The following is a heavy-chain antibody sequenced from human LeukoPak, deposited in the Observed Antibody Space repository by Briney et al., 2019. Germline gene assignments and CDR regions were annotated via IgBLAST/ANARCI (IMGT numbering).Heavy chain of an antibody. V-gene: IGHV1-18*01. J-gene: IGHJ4*02. CDR2: ISAYNGNT. CDR3: ARDPDSSGATDYFDY. CDR1: GYTFTSYG. D-gene: IGHD6-19*01. Sequence: ASVKVSCKASGYTFTSYGISWVRQAPGQGLEWMGWISAYNGNTNYAQKLQGRVTMTTDTSTSTAYMELRSLRSDDTAVCYCARDPDSSGATDYFDYWGQGTLVTVSS.